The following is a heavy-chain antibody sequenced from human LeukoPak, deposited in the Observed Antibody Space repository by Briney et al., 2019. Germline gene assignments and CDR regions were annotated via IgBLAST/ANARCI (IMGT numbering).Heavy chain of an antibody. CDR1: GFTFSSFG. CDR2: ISAGGGGT. Sequence: PGGSLRLSCAASGFTFSSFGMSWVRQAPGRGLEWVSVISAGGGGTYYADSVKGRFTISRDNSKNMLYLQMNSLRVEDTAVYYCAKRGEVVSKYFDSWGQGTLVTVSS. D-gene: IGHD3-10*01. J-gene: IGHJ4*02. V-gene: IGHV3-23*01. CDR3: AKRGEVVSKYFDS.